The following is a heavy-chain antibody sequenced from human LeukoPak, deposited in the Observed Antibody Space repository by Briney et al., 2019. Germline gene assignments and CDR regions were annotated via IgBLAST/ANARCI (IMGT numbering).Heavy chain of an antibody. Sequence: GGSLRRSCAASGFTCYDFAMHWDRPAPGKGLGWGSDIIWDSANIDYADSGKGRFTTSRDNAKNSLYLQMNSLRGEDTVLYYCAKEKGGGDSSSWYGFDYWGQGTLVTVPS. CDR2: IIWDSANI. D-gene: IGHD6-13*01. J-gene: IGHJ4*02. CDR1: GFTCYDFA. CDR3: AKEKGGGDSSSWYGFDY. V-gene: IGHV3-9*01.